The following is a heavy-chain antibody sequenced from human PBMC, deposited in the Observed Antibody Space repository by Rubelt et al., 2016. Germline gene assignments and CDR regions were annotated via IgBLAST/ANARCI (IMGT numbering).Heavy chain of an antibody. Sequence: EVQLVESGGGLVQPGGSLRLSCAASGFTFSSYSMNWVRQAPWKGLAWVSYISSSRSAIYYAESVKGRFTISRDNAKNSLYLQMNSLRDEDTAVYYCATQGYCSSTSCYGAYWGQGTLVTVSS. CDR2: ISSSRSAI. CDR3: ATQGYCSSTSCYGAY. J-gene: IGHJ4*02. D-gene: IGHD2-2*01. V-gene: IGHV3-48*02. CDR1: GFTFSSYS.